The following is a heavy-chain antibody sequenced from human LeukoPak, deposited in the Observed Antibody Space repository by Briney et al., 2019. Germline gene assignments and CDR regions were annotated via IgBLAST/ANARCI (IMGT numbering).Heavy chain of an antibody. Sequence: GGSLRLSCAASGFTFSSNGMHWVRQAPGKGLEWVAVISYDGSNKYYADSVKGRFTISRDNSKNTLYLQMNSLRAEDTAVYYCAKDFRYTGSYFDYWGQGTLVTVSS. D-gene: IGHD1-26*01. CDR3: AKDFRYTGSYFDY. J-gene: IGHJ4*02. CDR1: GFTFSSNG. CDR2: ISYDGSNK. V-gene: IGHV3-30*18.